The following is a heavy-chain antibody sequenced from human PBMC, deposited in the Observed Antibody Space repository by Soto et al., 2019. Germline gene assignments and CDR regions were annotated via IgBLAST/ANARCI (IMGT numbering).Heavy chain of an antibody. CDR2: IYYSGST. D-gene: IGHD4-17*01. CDR3: ARWCPTVVTVDY. Sequence: SETLSLTCTVSGGSISSSSYYWGWIRQPPGKGLEWIGSIYYSGSTYYNPSLKSRVTISVDTSKNQFSLKLSSVTAADTAVYYCARWCPTVVTVDYWGQGTLVTGSS. CDR1: GGSISSSSYY. J-gene: IGHJ4*02. V-gene: IGHV4-39*01.